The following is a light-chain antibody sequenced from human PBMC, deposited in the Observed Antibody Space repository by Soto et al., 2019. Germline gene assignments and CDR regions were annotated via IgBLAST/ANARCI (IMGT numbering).Light chain of an antibody. Sequence: EIMMTQSPVTLSVSPGERATLSCRASQSVSNNLAWYQQKPGQAPRLLIYYASTRATGIPARFSGSGSGTEFTLTISSLQSEDFAVYYCQQYNNWPPTFGQGTKVEIK. CDR2: YAS. J-gene: IGKJ1*01. V-gene: IGKV3-15*01. CDR3: QQYNNWPPT. CDR1: QSVSNN.